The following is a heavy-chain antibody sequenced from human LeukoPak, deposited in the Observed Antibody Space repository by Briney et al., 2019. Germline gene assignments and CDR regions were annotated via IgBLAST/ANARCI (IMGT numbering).Heavy chain of an antibody. D-gene: IGHD3-10*01. CDR3: ARFSVWFGETNVFDI. Sequence: ASVKVSCKASGYTFTGYYMHWVRQAPGQGLEWMGWINPNSGGTNYAQKFQGRVTMTRDTSISTAYMELSRLRSDDTAVYYCARFSVWFGETNVFDIGGKGTMATVSS. V-gene: IGHV1-2*02. CDR2: INPNSGGT. CDR1: GYTFTGYY. J-gene: IGHJ3*02.